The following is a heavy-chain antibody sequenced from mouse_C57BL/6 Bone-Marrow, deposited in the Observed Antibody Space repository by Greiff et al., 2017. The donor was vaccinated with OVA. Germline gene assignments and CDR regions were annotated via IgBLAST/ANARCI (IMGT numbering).Heavy chain of an antibody. Sequence: EVQLQQSGAELVRPGASVKLSCTASGFNIKDDYMHWVKQRPEQGLEWIGWIDPENGDTEYASKFQGKATITADTSSNTAYLQLSSQTSEDTSVYYGTYYYDYGGEAWFAYWGQGTLVTVSA. V-gene: IGHV14-4*01. J-gene: IGHJ3*01. CDR3: TYYYDYGGEAWFAY. CDR1: GFNIKDDY. D-gene: IGHD2-4*01. CDR2: IDPENGDT.